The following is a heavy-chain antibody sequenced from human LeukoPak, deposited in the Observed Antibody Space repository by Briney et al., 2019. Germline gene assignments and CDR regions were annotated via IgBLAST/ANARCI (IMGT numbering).Heavy chain of an antibody. Sequence: ASMKVSCKVSGYTLTELSMHWVRQAPGKGLEWMGGFDPEDGETIYAQKFQGRVTMTEDTSTDTAYMELSSLRSEDTAVYYCATADSSGWSTKYFDYWGQGTLVTVSS. CDR3: ATADSSGWSTKYFDY. CDR2: FDPEDGET. D-gene: IGHD6-19*01. V-gene: IGHV1-24*01. J-gene: IGHJ4*02. CDR1: GYTLTELS.